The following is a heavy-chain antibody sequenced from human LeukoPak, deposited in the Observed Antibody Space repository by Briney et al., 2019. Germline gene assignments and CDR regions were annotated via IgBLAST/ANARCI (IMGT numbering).Heavy chain of an antibody. D-gene: IGHD6-13*01. Sequence: PGGSLRLSCAASGFTFSSYAMSWVRQAPGKGLEWVSAISGSGGSTYYADSVKGRFTISRDNSKNTLYPQMNSLRPEDTAVYYCVAAAGWGVFGVWGHGTAVTVSS. CDR2: ISGSGGST. CDR1: GFTFSSYA. J-gene: IGHJ6*02. CDR3: VAAAGWGVFGV. V-gene: IGHV3-23*01.